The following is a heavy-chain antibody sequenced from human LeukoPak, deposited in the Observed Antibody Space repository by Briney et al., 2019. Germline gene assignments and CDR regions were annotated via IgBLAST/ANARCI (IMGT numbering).Heavy chain of an antibody. J-gene: IGHJ4*02. CDR1: GFTFSSYS. Sequence: GGSLRLSCAASGFTFSSYSMNWVRQAPGKGLEWVSAISGSGGSTYYADSVKGRFTISRDNSKNTLYLQMNSLRAEDTAVYYCAKDPRYSGYDPLPYWGQGTLVTVSS. D-gene: IGHD5-12*01. CDR3: AKDPRYSGYDPLPY. V-gene: IGHV3-23*01. CDR2: ISGSGGST.